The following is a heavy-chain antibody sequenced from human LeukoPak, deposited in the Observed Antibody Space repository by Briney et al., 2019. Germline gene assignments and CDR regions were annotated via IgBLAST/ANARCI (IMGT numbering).Heavy chain of an antibody. CDR3: ARGVSGYSYGFDY. D-gene: IGHD5-18*01. CDR1: GGTFSSYA. CDR2: IIPIFGTA. J-gene: IGHJ4*02. Sequence: ASVKVSCKASGGTFSSYAISWVRQAPGQGLEWMGGIIPIFGTANYAQKFQGRVTITADESTSTAYMELSSLRPEDTAVYYCARGVSGYSYGFDYWGQGTLVTVSS. V-gene: IGHV1-69*13.